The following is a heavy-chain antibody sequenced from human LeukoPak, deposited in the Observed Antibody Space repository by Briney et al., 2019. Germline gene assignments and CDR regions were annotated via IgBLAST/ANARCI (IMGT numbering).Heavy chain of an antibody. Sequence: GGSLRLSCAASGFTFSSYSMNWVRQAPGKGLEWVSYIGSGGGTIYYADSVKGRFTISRDNAKNSLYLQMNSLRDEDTAVYCCARDSQYAFDIWGQGTMVTVSS. CDR1: GFTFSSYS. CDR2: IGSGGGTI. CDR3: ARDSQYAFDI. J-gene: IGHJ3*02. V-gene: IGHV3-48*02.